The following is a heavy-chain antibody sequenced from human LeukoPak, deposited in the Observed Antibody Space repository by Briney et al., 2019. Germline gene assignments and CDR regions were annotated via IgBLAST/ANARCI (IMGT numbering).Heavy chain of an antibody. D-gene: IGHD3-22*01. CDR1: GFTFSSYS. CDR2: ISSSSSYI. J-gene: IGHJ4*02. Sequence: GGSLRLSCAASGFTFSSYSMNWVRQAPGKGLEWVSSISSSSSYIYYADSVKGRFTISRDNAKSSLYLQMNSLRAEDTAVYYCARDATGYYYDSSGYYEVDYWGQGTLVTVSS. V-gene: IGHV3-21*01. CDR3: ARDATGYYYDSSGYYEVDY.